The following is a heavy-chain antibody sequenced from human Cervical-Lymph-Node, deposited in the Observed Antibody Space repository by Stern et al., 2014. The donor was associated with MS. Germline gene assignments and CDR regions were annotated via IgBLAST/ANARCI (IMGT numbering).Heavy chain of an antibody. J-gene: IGHJ5*02. CDR1: GGV. CDR2: IIRPVGTA. CDR3: ARGTGDNWFDP. V-gene: IGHV1-69*06. Sequence: QMQLVQSGADVKKPGSAVRVSCKASGGVSWLRQAPGQGLEDMGGIIRPVGTAHYAHRFQGTLTITADTSRHTTYMELRSLRSDDTAVYYCARGTGDNWFDPWGQGTLVIVSS. D-gene: IGHD3-10*01.